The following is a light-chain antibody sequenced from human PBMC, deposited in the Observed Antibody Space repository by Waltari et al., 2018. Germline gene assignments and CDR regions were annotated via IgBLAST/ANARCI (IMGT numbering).Light chain of an antibody. Sequence: DIQLTQSPSTLSASVGDRVTITCRASQRMSNWLAWYQQNPGKAPKVLISGFSTLERWFPSSFSGCGSWIEFTLTISFLLPDDFATYYFHHYNSYPWTFGQVTKVEIK. CDR3: HHYNSYPWT. CDR2: GFS. J-gene: IGKJ1*01. CDR1: QRMSNW. V-gene: IGKV1-5*03.